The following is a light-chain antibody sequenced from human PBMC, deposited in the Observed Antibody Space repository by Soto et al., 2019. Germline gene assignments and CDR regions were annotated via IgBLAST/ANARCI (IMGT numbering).Light chain of an antibody. Sequence: EIVMTQSPATLSVSPGERATLSCRASQSVSSNLAWYQQKPGQAPRLLIYGASTRATGIPARFSGSGSGTEVTLPISRLQSGDFSLYYCQQYNNWPTWTFGQGTKVEIK. V-gene: IGKV3-15*01. CDR3: QQYNNWPTWT. CDR2: GAS. CDR1: QSVSSN. J-gene: IGKJ1*01.